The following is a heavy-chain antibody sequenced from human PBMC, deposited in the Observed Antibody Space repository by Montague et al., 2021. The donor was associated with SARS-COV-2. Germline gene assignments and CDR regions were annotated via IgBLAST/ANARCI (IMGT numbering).Heavy chain of an antibody. D-gene: IGHD1-26*01. J-gene: IGHJ6*02. CDR2: ISSSSSYI. Sequence: SLRLSCAASGFTFSSYTMNWVRQAPGKGLEWVSSISSSSSYISYADLVKGRFTISRDNAKNSLYLQMNSLRAEDTAVYYCAIVGIYYYYGMDVWGQGTTVTVSS. V-gene: IGHV3-21*01. CDR3: AIVGIYYYYGMDV. CDR1: GFTFSSYT.